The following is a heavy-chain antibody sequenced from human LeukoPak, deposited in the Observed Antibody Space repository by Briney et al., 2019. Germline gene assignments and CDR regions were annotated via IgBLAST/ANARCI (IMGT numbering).Heavy chain of an antibody. D-gene: IGHD6-19*01. CDR2: ISSNGGST. CDR3: GSFSIAVAGTRGAFDI. CDR1: GFTFSSYA. Sequence: GGSLRLSCAASGFTFSSYAMHWVRQAPGKGLEYVSAISSNGGSTYYANSVKGRFTISRDNSKNTLYLQMGSLRAEDMAVYYCGSFSIAVAGTRGAFDIWGQGTMVTVSS. V-gene: IGHV3-64*01. J-gene: IGHJ3*02.